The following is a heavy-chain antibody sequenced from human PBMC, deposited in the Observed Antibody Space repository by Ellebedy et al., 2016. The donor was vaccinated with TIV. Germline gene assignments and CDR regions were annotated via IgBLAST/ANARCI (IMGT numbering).Heavy chain of an antibody. D-gene: IGHD3-10*01. CDR3: AGDPPASGYALDV. CDR1: GFPFSIFG. J-gene: IGHJ6*02. V-gene: IGHV3-48*04. Sequence: GESLKISCVASGFPFSIFGIHWVRQAPGKGLEWVSYISSGGNSIYYADSVKGRFTISRDNAKKTLFLQMDSLRADDTAVYYCAGDPPASGYALDVWGQGTTVTVSS. CDR2: ISSGGNSI.